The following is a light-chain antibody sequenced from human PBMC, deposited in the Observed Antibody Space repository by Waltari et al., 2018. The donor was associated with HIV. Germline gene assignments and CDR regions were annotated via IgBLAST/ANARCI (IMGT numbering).Light chain of an antibody. Sequence: DIQLTQSPSFLSASVGDRVTITCRASQAINSYFAWYQHKAGRVPNLLIYAVSTLQSGVPSRFSGSGSGAEFTLTISSLQPEDFATYYCQQLYSYPLTFGGGTKVELK. CDR2: AVS. J-gene: IGKJ4*01. CDR1: QAINSY. V-gene: IGKV1-9*01. CDR3: QQLYSYPLT.